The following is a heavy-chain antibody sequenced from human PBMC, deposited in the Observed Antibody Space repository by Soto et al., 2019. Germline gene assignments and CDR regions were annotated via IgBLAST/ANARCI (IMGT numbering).Heavy chain of an antibody. Sequence: APVKVSSKASGGTLSSYTISWVRQAPGQGLEGMGRIIPILGIANYAQKFQGRVTITADKSTSTAYMELSSLRSEDTAVYYCARVSLSYDILTGYPYYMDVWGKGTTVTVSS. V-gene: IGHV1-69*02. CDR1: GGTLSSYT. J-gene: IGHJ6*03. CDR3: ARVSLSYDILTGYPYYMDV. CDR2: IIPILGIA. D-gene: IGHD3-9*01.